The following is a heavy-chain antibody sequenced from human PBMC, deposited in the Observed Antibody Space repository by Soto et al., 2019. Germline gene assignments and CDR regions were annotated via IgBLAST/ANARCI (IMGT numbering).Heavy chain of an antibody. CDR3: ARHNYGSGSTYFDY. J-gene: IGHJ4*02. CDR1: GGSISSYY. CDR2: IYYSGST. Sequence: QVQLQESGPGLVKPSETLSLTCTVSGGSISSYYWRWIRQPPGKGLVWIGYIYYSGSTNYNPSLKCRVTIAVDTSKNQFSLKLNSMTAADTAVYYCARHNYGSGSTYFDYWGQGTLVTVSS. D-gene: IGHD3-10*01. V-gene: IGHV4-59*08.